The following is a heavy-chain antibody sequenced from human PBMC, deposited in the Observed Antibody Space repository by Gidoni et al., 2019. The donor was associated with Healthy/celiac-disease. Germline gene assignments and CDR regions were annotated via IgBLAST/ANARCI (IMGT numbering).Heavy chain of an antibody. V-gene: IGHV3-9*01. CDR3: AKDRARGGRFLELGY. J-gene: IGHJ4*02. CDR1: GFPFDDYA. Sequence: EVQLVESGGGLVQPGRSLRLSCAASGFPFDDYAMHWVRQAPGKGLEWVSGISWNSGSIGYADSVKGRFTISRDNAKNSLYLQMNSLRAEDTALYYCAKDRARGGRFLELGYWGQGTLVTVSS. D-gene: IGHD3-3*01. CDR2: ISWNSGSI.